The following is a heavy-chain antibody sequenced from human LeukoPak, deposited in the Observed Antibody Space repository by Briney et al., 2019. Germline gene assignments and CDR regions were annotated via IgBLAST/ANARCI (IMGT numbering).Heavy chain of an antibody. CDR1: GFTSRSYA. J-gene: IGHJ4*02. D-gene: IGHD2-2*01. CDR3: AKDPGYQPLQDYFDS. Sequence: PGGSPRLSCAPSGFTSRSYAMRSGPAAPGEGVGRGSALCGSGGSTYYANSVKGGFTISRDHSKNTLYLQMNSLRAEDTAVYSCAKDPGYQPLQDYFDSWGQGTLVTVSS. CDR2: LCGSGGST. V-gene: IGHV3-23*01.